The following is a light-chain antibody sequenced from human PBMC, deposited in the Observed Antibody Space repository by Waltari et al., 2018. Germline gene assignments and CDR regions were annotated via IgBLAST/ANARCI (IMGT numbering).Light chain of an antibody. V-gene: IGLV2-11*01. CDR3: CAYAGSYFMV. J-gene: IGLJ3*02. CDR2: DVS. Sequence: QSALTQPRPVSGSPGPSVTISCTGTSRDVGGHSYVPWYQQYPGKGPKLMFYDVSKRPSGVPYRFSASKSGNTASLTISGLQPEDEADYYCCAYAGSYFMVFGGGTRLTVL. CDR1: SRDVGGHSY.